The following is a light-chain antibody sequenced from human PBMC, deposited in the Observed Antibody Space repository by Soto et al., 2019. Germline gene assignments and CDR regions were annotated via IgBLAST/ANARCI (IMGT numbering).Light chain of an antibody. J-gene: IGKJ1*01. CDR1: HSVSSS. Sequence: EIVMTQSPATLSVSPGERATLSCRASHSVSSSLAWYQQKPGQAPRLLISAASTRATGIPARFSGSGSGTEFTLTISSLQSEDFAVYYCQQYNNWPRTFGQGTKVDIK. CDR2: AAS. CDR3: QQYNNWPRT. V-gene: IGKV3-15*01.